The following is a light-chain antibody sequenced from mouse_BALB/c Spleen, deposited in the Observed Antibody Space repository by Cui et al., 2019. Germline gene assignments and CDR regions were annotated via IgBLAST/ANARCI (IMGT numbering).Light chain of an antibody. CDR1: QSLLYSSTRKNY. V-gene: IGKV8-30*01. J-gene: IGKJ5*01. CDR2: WAA. Sequence: DIVMSQSPSSLAVSVGEKVTMSCKSSQSLLYSSTRKNYLAWYQQKPGQSPKLLIYWAATREYAVLDRFIGSGGGRNFTLTIISGKAEDLAVYYCQKYYSYLLTFGAGTKLELK. CDR3: QKYYSYLLT.